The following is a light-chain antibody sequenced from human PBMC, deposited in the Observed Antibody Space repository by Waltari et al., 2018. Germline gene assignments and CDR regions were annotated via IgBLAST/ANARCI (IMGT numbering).Light chain of an antibody. Sequence: QSALTQPRSVSGSPGQPVTISCTGPSSDIGAYNYVSWYQQHPGKAPKLVIYAVTKRPSGVPDHFSGSKSGNTTSLTISGLQAEDEADYYCCSFAGSQTVIFGGGTRLTVL. V-gene: IGLV2-11*01. CDR3: CSFAGSQTVI. J-gene: IGLJ2*01. CDR1: SSDIGAYNY. CDR2: AVT.